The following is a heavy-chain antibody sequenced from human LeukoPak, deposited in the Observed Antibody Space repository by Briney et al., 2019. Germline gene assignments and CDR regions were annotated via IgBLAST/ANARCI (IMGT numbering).Heavy chain of an antibody. CDR2: IYTSGST. CDR1: GGSISSYY. V-gene: IGHV4-4*07. Sequence: SETLPLTCTVSGGSISSYYWSWIRQPAGKGLEWIGRIYTSGSTNYNPSLKSRVTMSVDTSKNQFSLKLSSVTAADTAVYYCARGPRVGYYDSSGYYHYYFYMDVWGKGTTVTISS. D-gene: IGHD3-22*01. CDR3: ARGPRVGYYDSSGYYHYYFYMDV. J-gene: IGHJ6*03.